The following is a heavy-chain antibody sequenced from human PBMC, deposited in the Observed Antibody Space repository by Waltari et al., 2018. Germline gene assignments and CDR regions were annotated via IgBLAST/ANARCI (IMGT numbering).Heavy chain of an antibody. CDR3: ARLTMVRGAHLYYYGMDV. Sequence: QVQLVQSGAEVKKPGASVKVSCKASGYTFTSYYMHWVRQAPGQGLEWMGIINPSGGSTSYAQKFQGRVTMTRDTSTSTVYMELSSVTAADTAVYYCARLTMVRGAHLYYYGMDVWGQGTTVTVSS. D-gene: IGHD3-10*01. CDR2: INPSGGST. CDR1: GYTFTSYY. J-gene: IGHJ6*02. V-gene: IGHV1-46*01.